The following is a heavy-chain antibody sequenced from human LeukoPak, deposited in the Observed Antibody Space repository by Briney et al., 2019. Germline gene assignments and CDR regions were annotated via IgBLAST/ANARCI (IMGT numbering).Heavy chain of an antibody. D-gene: IGHD6-19*01. J-gene: IGHJ4*02. CDR1: GFTVSSNY. V-gene: IGHV3-53*01. CDR2: IYSGGST. Sequence: GGSLRLSCAVSGFTVSSNYMSWVRQAPWKGLEWVSVIYSGGSTYYADSVKGRFTISRDNSKNTLYLQMNSLRAEDTAVYYCARGSGWYKAVDYWGQGTLVTVSS. CDR3: ARGSGWYKAVDY.